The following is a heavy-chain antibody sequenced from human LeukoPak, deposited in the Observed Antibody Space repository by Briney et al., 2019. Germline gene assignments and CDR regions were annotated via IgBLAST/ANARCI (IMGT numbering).Heavy chain of an antibody. CDR1: GGTFSSYA. Sequence: SVKVSCKASGGTFSSYAISWVRQAPGQGLEWMGGIIPIFGTANYAQKFQGRVTITADESTSTAYMELSSLRSEDTAVYYCARSLSIAVAGDYGMDVWGQGATVTVSS. D-gene: IGHD6-19*01. CDR3: ARSLSIAVAGDYGMDV. J-gene: IGHJ6*02. CDR2: IIPIFGTA. V-gene: IGHV1-69*13.